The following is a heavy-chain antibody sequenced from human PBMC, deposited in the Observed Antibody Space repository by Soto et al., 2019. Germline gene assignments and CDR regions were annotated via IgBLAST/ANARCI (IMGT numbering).Heavy chain of an antibody. CDR2: IYPGDSDT. D-gene: IGHD1-26*01. J-gene: IGHJ4*02. Sequence: GESLKISCKGSGYSFTSYWIGWVRQMPGKGLEGMGIIYPGDSDTRYSPSFQGQVTISADKSISPAYLQWSSLKASDTAMYYCARGLVFRDFGSRPYYFDYWGQGTLVTVSS. CDR1: GYSFTSYW. V-gene: IGHV5-51*01. CDR3: ARGLVFRDFGSRPYYFDY.